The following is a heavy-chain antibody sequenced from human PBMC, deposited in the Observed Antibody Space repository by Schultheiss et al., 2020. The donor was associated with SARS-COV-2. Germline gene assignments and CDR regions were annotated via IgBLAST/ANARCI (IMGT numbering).Heavy chain of an antibody. V-gene: IGHV5-51*01. CDR3: ARLSTGDHWLVDYYYGMDV. D-gene: IGHD7-27*01. Sequence: GGSLRLSCKGSGYSFTSYWIGWVRQMPGKGLEWMGIIYPGDSDTRYSPSFQGQVTISADKSISTAYLQWSSLKASDTAMYYCARLSTGDHWLVDYYYGMDVWGQGTTVTVS. J-gene: IGHJ6*02. CDR2: IYPGDSDT. CDR1: GYSFTSYW.